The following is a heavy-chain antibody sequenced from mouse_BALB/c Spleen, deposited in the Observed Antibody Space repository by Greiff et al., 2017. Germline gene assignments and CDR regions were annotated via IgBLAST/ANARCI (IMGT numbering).Heavy chain of an antibody. Sequence: EVMLVESGGGLVQPGGSRKLSCAASGFTFSSFGMHWVRQAPEKGLEWVAYISSGSSTIYYADTVKGRFTISRDNPKNTLFLQMTSLRSEDTAMYYCARSSLGAYWGQGTLVTVSA. CDR1: GFTFSSFG. D-gene: IGHD4-1*01. J-gene: IGHJ3*01. CDR3: ARSSLGAY. CDR2: ISSGSSTI. V-gene: IGHV5-17*02.